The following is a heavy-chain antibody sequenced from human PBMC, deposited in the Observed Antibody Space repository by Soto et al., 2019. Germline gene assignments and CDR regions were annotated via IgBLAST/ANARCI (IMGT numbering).Heavy chain of an antibody. Sequence: QLQLQESGPGLVKPSETLSLICTVSGGSVSSSSYYWGWIRQPPGKGLEWIGSIYYSGSTYYNPSLKSRVTISVDTSKNQFSLKVNFVTAADTAVYYCARRRRGITADFDYWGQGTLVTVSS. D-gene: IGHD6-13*01. J-gene: IGHJ4*02. CDR1: GGSVSSSSYY. CDR3: ARRRRGITADFDY. V-gene: IGHV4-39*01. CDR2: IYYSGST.